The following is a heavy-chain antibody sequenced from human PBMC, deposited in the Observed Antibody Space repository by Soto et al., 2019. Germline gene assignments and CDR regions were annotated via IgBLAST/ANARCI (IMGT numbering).Heavy chain of an antibody. D-gene: IGHD2-15*01. CDR1: GFTFSSYS. Sequence: GGSLRLSCAASGFTFSSYSMNWVRQAPGKGLEWVSSFISSSIYIYYADSVKGRFTISRDNAKNSLFLQMTSLRAEDTAVYYCARDPPYCSGGSCYPPPRAFDIWGQGTMVTVSS. CDR3: ARDPPYCSGGSCYPPPRAFDI. J-gene: IGHJ3*02. CDR2: FISSSIYI. V-gene: IGHV3-21*06.